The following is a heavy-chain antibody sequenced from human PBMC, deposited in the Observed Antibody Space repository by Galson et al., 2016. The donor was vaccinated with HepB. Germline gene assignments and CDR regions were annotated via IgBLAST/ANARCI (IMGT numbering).Heavy chain of an antibody. CDR3: ARKHETSGYADDFDM. J-gene: IGHJ3*02. D-gene: IGHD3-22*01. Sequence: SLRLSCAASGFIFSQYVIHWVRQAPGKGLEWVAVTELDGSVKFYAAAGKGRFTISRDNSKNTLYLQMNSLRAEDTAVYYCARKHETSGYADDFDMWGQGTMVTVSS. CDR2: TELDGSVK. CDR1: GFIFSQYV. V-gene: IGHV3-30-3*01.